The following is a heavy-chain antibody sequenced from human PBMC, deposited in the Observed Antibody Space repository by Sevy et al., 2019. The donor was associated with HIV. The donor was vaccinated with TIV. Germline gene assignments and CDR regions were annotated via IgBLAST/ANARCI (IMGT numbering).Heavy chain of an antibody. CDR1: GGSITSLY. J-gene: IGHJ4*02. D-gene: IGHD1-26*01. Sequence: SETLSLTCTVSGGSITSLYWNWIRQPPGKGLEWITNIYYNGHINYDPSLKSRVTLSLDTAKNQFSLRLRSVTAAEMAMYYWEGENAWGRGYSWGQGTLVTASS. CDR3: EGENAWGRGYS. V-gene: IGHV4-59*08. CDR2: IYYNGHI.